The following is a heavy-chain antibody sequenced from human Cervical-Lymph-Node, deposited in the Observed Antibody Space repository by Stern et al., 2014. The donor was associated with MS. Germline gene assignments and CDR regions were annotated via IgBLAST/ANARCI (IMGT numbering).Heavy chain of an antibody. J-gene: IGHJ4*02. CDR3: ARGDDKTSYDY. V-gene: IGHV1-18*01. Sequence: QVQLMQSGAEVKKPGASVKVSCKASGYTFTNTGINWVRLAPGQGPEWMGWVSTYNGNTKYAQNLRGRVTMTTDTSTSTAYMELRSLRSDDTAVYYCARGDDKTSYDYWGQGTLVTVSS. CDR2: VSTYNGNT. D-gene: IGHD1-1*01. CDR1: GYTFTNTG.